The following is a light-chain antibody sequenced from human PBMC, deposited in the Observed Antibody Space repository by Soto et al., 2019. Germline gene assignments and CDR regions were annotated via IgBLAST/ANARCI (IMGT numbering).Light chain of an antibody. CDR2: EVN. CDR3: SSYAGNNNFVV. J-gene: IGLJ2*01. CDR1: SSDVGGYNF. V-gene: IGLV2-8*01. Sequence: QAALTPPPSASGAPGQSVTISCTGTSSDVGGYNFVSWYQQHPGKAPKLMIYEVNKRPSGVPDRFSGSKSGNTASLTVSGLQAEDEADYYCSSYAGNNNFVVFGGGTKVTVL.